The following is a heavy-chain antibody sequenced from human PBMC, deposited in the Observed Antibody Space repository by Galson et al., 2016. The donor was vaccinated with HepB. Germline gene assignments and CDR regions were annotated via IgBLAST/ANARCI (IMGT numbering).Heavy chain of an antibody. CDR1: GFTFSTYA. V-gene: IGHV3-7*03. CDR3: VGGAGWLPDY. CDR2: IKSDGTEK. J-gene: IGHJ4*02. D-gene: IGHD6-19*01. Sequence: SLRLSCAASGFTFSTYAMTWVRQAPGKGLEWVAIIKSDGTEKIYVDSVKGRFTISRDNAKNSLYLQLNSLRVEDTAMYYCVGGAGWLPDYWGQGTLVTVSS.